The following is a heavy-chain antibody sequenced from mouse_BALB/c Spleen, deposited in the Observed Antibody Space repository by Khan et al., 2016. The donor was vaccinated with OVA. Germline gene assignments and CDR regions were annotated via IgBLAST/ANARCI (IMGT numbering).Heavy chain of an antibody. D-gene: IGHD2-10*01. V-gene: IGHV9-3-1*01. Sequence: QIQLVQSGPELKKPGETVKISCKASGYTFTNYGMNWVKQAPGKGLKWMGWINTHTGEATYADDFKGRFAFSLETSASTAYLQINNLKTEDTATFYCSRPPYFSYVMVYWGQGTSVTVSS. CDR2: INTHTGEA. J-gene: IGHJ4*01. CDR3: SRPPYFSYVMVY. CDR1: GYTFTNYG.